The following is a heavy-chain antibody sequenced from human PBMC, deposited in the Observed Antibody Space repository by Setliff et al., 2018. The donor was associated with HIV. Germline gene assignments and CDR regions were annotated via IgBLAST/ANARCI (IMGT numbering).Heavy chain of an antibody. CDR1: GFTFSNAW. CDR3: TTDWEDTAWDYYYYMDV. J-gene: IGHJ6*03. V-gene: IGHV3-15*01. D-gene: IGHD5-18*01. CDR2: IKSKSDGGTT. Sequence: PGGSLRLSCAASGFTFSNAWMSWVRQAPGKGLEWVGRIKSKSDGGTTDYAAPVTGRFTISRDDSKNTLYVQMNSLKTEDTAVYYCTTDWEDTAWDYYYYMDVWGKGTTVTVSS.